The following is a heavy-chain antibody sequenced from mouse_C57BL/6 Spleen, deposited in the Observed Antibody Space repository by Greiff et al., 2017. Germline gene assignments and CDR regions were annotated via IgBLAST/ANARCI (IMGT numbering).Heavy chain of an antibody. CDR3: TPLYDGYYVAMDY. J-gene: IGHJ4*01. V-gene: IGHV6-6*01. Sequence: EVQRVESGGGLVQPGGSMKLSCAASGFTFSDAWMDWVRQSPEKGLEWVAEIRNKANNHATYYAESVKGRFTISRDDSKSSVYLQMNSLRAEDTGIYYCTPLYDGYYVAMDYWGQGTSVTVSS. CDR1: GFTFSDAW. D-gene: IGHD2-3*01. CDR2: IRNKANNHAT.